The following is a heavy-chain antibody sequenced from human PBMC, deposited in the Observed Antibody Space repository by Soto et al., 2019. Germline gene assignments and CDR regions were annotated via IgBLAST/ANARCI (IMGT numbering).Heavy chain of an antibody. J-gene: IGHJ4*02. CDR1: GFTFRTYA. V-gene: IGHV3-23*01. Sequence: GGSLRLSXEASGFTFRTYAMTWVRQAPGKGLEWVSVINDSGSGTAYADSVKGRFTISRDNSKNTLFLHMNSLRDEDTAVYYCTNRYGGLEYWGRGTLVTVSS. CDR2: INDSGSGT. D-gene: IGHD3-16*01. CDR3: TNRYGGLEY.